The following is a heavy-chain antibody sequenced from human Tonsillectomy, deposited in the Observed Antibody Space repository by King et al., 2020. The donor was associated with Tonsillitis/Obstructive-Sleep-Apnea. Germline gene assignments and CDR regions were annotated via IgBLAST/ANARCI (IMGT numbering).Heavy chain of an antibody. CDR3: AKDRLDYYDSSGYYYGGFDY. Sequence: VQLVESGGGVVQPGRSLRLSCAASGFTFSSYGMHWVRQAPGKGLEWVAVISYAGSNKYYADSVRGRFTISRDNSNNTVYLQMNSLRAEDTAGYYCAKDRLDYYDSSGYYYGGFDYWGQGTLVTVSS. D-gene: IGHD3-22*01. CDR1: GFTFSSYG. J-gene: IGHJ4*02. V-gene: IGHV3-30*18. CDR2: ISYAGSNK.